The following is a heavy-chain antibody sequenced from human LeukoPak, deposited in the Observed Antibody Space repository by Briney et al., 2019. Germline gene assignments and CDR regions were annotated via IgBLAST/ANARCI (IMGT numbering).Heavy chain of an antibody. J-gene: IGHJ5*02. Sequence: GGSLRLSCAASGFTFSSYGVHWVRQAPGKGLEWVAVISDDGSKIYYEDSVKGRFTISRDNSKNTLNLQMDSLRADDTAVYYCGKGPGYSVYDNLPHHWGQGTLVTVSS. CDR1: GFTFSSYG. D-gene: IGHD5/OR15-5a*01. CDR2: ISDDGSKI. CDR3: GKGPGYSVYDNLPHH. V-gene: IGHV3-30*18.